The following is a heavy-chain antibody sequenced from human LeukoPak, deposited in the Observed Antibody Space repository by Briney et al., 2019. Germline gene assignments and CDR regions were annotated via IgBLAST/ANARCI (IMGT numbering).Heavy chain of an antibody. J-gene: IGHJ4*02. D-gene: IGHD4-23*01. CDR2: ISSSSSYI. CDR1: GFTFSSYA. Sequence: PGGSLRLSCAASGFTFSSYAMSWVRQAPGKGLEWVSSISSSSSYIYYADSVKGRFTISRDNAKNSLYLQMNSLRAEDTAVYYCARYGGNSATFDYWGQGTLVTVSS. V-gene: IGHV3-21*01. CDR3: ARYGGNSATFDY.